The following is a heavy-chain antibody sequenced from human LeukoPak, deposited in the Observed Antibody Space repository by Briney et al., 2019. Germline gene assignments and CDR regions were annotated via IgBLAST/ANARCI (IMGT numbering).Heavy chain of an antibody. D-gene: IGHD6-13*01. CDR2: ISGSGGST. CDR3: AKDRSQRGPGIAAAATLHDY. Sequence: PGGSLRLSCAASGFTFSSYAMSWVRQAPGKGLEWVSAISGSGGSTYYADSVKGRFTISRDNSKNTLYLQMNSLRAEDTAVYYCAKDRSQRGPGIAAAATLHDYWGQGTLVTVSS. CDR1: GFTFSSYA. V-gene: IGHV3-23*01. J-gene: IGHJ4*02.